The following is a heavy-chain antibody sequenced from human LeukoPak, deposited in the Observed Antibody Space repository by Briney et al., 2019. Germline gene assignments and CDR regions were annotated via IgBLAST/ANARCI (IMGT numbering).Heavy chain of an antibody. Sequence: ASVKVSCKASGYTFTGYYMHWVRQAPGQGLEWMGWINPNSGGTNYAQKLQGRVTMTTDTSTSTAYMELRSLRSDDTAVYYCARDRDYRSPYYYCGMDVWGQGTTVTVSS. CDR2: INPNSGGT. J-gene: IGHJ6*02. V-gene: IGHV1-2*02. CDR3: ARDRDYRSPYYYCGMDV. CDR1: GYTFTGYY. D-gene: IGHD4-11*01.